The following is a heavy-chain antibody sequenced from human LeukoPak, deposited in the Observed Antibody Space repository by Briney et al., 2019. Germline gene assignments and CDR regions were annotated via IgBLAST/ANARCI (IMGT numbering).Heavy chain of an antibody. CDR3: AKLGYGDSNFDY. J-gene: IGHJ4*02. D-gene: IGHD4-17*01. V-gene: IGHV3-30*18. CDR1: GFTFSSYG. CDR2: ISYDGSNK. Sequence: RTGGSLRLSCAASGFTFSSYGMHWVRQAPGKGLEWVAVISYDGSNKYYADSVKGRFTISRDNSKNTLYLQMNSLRAEDTAVYYCAKLGYGDSNFDYWGQGTLVTVSS.